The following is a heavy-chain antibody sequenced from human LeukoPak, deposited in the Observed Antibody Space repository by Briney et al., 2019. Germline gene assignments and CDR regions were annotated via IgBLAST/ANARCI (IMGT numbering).Heavy chain of an antibody. J-gene: IGHJ4*02. CDR2: IWYDGSNK. CDR3: ARDRAAVAGLTYYFDY. D-gene: IGHD6-19*01. V-gene: IGHV3-33*01. CDR1: GFTFSSYG. Sequence: GGSPRLSCAASGFTFSSYGMHWVRQAPGKGLEWVAVIWYDGSNKYYADSVKGRFTISRDNSKNTLYLQMNSLRAEDTAVYYCARDRAAVAGLTYYFDYWGQGTLVTVSS.